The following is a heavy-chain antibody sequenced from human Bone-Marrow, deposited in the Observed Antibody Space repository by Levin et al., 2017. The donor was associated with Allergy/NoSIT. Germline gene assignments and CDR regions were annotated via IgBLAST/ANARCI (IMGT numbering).Heavy chain of an antibody. Sequence: AGGSLRLSCAASGFTFTNYDMSWVRQAPGKGLEWVSAISGPSGRTYYADSVKGRFTISRDNSKNTLYLQMNSLRAEDTAVYYCVQEGIQLWLHYFDSWGQGTLVTVSS. CDR2: ISGPSGRT. CDR3: VQEGIQLWLHYFDS. D-gene: IGHD5-18*01. J-gene: IGHJ4*02. V-gene: IGHV3-23*01. CDR1: GFTFTNYD.